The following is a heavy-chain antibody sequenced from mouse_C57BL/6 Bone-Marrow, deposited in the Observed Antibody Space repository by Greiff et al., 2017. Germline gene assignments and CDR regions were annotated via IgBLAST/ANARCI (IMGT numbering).Heavy chain of an antibody. V-gene: IGHV1-9*01. CDR2: ILPGSGST. CDR1: GYTFTGYW. J-gene: IGHJ4*01. CDR3: ARAHYYYGSDYYAMDY. Sequence: VQLQQSGAELMKPGASVKLSCKATGYTFTGYWIEWVKQRPGHGLEWIGEILPGSGSTNYNEKFKGKATFTADTSSNTAYMQLSSLTTEDADIYYCARAHYYYGSDYYAMDYWGQGTSVTVSS. D-gene: IGHD1-1*01.